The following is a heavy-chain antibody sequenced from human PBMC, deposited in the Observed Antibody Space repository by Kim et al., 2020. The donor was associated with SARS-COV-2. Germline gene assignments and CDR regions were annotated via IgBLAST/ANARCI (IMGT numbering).Heavy chain of an antibody. CDR1: GYTFTSYA. D-gene: IGHD2-15*01. Sequence: ASVKVSCKASGYTFTSYAMNWVRQAPGQGLEWMGWINTNTGNPTYAQGFTGRFVFSLDTSVSTAYLQISSLKAEDTAVYYCARDLRGYCSGGSCKQYYFDDWGQGTLVTVSS. CDR2: INTNTGNP. CDR3: ARDLRGYCSGGSCKQYYFDD. V-gene: IGHV7-4-1*02. J-gene: IGHJ4*02.